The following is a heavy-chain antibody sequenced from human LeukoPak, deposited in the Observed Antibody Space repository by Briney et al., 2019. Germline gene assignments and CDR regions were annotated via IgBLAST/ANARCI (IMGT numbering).Heavy chain of an antibody. Sequence: GGSMRLSCEASGLTFSSYEMNWVRQAPGKGLEWVSHINTGGSTIYYADSVKGRFTISRDNAKKSLYLQMNSLRAEDTAVYYCARDHSSSWNYFDYWGQGTLVTVSS. J-gene: IGHJ4*02. CDR3: ARDHSSSWNYFDY. V-gene: IGHV3-48*03. CDR1: GLTFSSYE. CDR2: INTGGSTI. D-gene: IGHD6-13*01.